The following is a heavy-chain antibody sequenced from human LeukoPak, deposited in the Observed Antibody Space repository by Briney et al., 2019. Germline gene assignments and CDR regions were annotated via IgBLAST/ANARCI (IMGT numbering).Heavy chain of an antibody. D-gene: IGHD5-18*01. CDR3: AREDTSGLYYIDF. Sequence: GGSLRLSCAASGVSFTSYRMNWVRQAPGKGLEWISYISSSGRTIYYADSVEGRFTISRDNAKKSLYLQMNNLRAEDTAVYHCAREDTSGLYYIDFWGQGTLVTVSS. V-gene: IGHV3-48*01. J-gene: IGHJ4*02. CDR1: GVSFTSYR. CDR2: ISSSGRTI.